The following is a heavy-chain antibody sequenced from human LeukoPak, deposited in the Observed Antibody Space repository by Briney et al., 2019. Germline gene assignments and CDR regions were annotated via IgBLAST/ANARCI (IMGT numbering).Heavy chain of an antibody. J-gene: IGHJ5*01. Sequence: PSETPSLTCTVSGGSISSYYWSWIRQPPGKGLEWIGYIYYSGSTNYNPSLKSRVTISVDTSKNQFSLKLSSVTAADTAVYYCARAPYSSSWFDYWGQGTLVTVSS. CDR1: GGSISSYY. V-gene: IGHV4-59*01. CDR2: IYYSGST. CDR3: ARAPYSSSWFDY. D-gene: IGHD6-13*01.